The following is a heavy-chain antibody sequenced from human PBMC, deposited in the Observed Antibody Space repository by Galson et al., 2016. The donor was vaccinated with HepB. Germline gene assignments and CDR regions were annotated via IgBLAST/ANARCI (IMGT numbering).Heavy chain of an antibody. V-gene: IGHV3-23*01. CDR3: SNSYCTGTACYRWHF. Sequence: SLRLSCAASGFTFSSYAMSWVRQPPGKGLQSVSSISNSGGTTHYADSVQRRFTISRDNSKNTLYLQMNSLTSADAGLYYCSNSYCTGTACYRWHFRGQGTLVTVSP. D-gene: IGHD1-1*01. CDR2: ISNSGGTT. J-gene: IGHJ1*01. CDR1: GFTFSSYA.